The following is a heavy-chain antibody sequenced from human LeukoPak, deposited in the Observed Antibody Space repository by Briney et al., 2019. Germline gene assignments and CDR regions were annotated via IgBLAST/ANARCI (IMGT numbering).Heavy chain of an antibody. CDR1: GDSVSINSAA. D-gene: IGHD3-10*01. J-gene: IGHJ6*04. V-gene: IGHV6-1*01. CDR3: ARDLYYYGSGSYYGSYYYYGMDV. Sequence: SPTLSLTFAISGDSVSINSAAWNWVRQSPSRGLEWLGSTYYRSKWYNDYAVSVKSRITINPDTSKNQFSLQLNSVTPEDTAVYYCARDLYYYGSGSYYGSYYYYGMDVWGKGTTVTVSS. CDR2: TYYRSKWYN.